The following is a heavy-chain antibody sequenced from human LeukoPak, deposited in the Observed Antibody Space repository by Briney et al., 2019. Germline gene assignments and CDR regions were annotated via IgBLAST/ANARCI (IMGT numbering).Heavy chain of an antibody. J-gene: IGHJ4*02. Sequence: GGSLRLSCAASGFTFSSYSMNWVRQAPGKGLEWVSSISSSSSYIYYADSVKGRFTISRDNAKNSLYLQMNSLRAEDTAVYYCARDGTGTYYYDRSGYADYWGQGTLVTVSS. CDR2: ISSSSSYI. CDR1: GFTFSSYS. D-gene: IGHD3-22*01. V-gene: IGHV3-21*01. CDR3: ARDGTGTYYYDRSGYADY.